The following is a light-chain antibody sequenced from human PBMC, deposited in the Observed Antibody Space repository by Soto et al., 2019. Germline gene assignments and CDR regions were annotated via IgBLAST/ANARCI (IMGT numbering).Light chain of an antibody. J-gene: IGLJ1*01. CDR1: SSDIGRYNY. CDR2: DVS. CDR3: SSYISSSTYV. Sequence: QSVLTQPASVSGSPGQSITISCTGTSSDIGRYNYVSWYQQYPGKAPKVMIYDVSNRPSGVSNRFSGSKSGNTASLTISGLQAEDEADYYCSSYISSSTYVFGTGTKLTVL. V-gene: IGLV2-14*01.